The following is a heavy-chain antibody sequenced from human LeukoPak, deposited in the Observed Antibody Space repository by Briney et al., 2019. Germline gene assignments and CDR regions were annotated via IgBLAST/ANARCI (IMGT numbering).Heavy chain of an antibody. D-gene: IGHD3-10*01. Sequence: PGGSLRLSCAPSGFIFSDSTMHWVRQASGKGPEWVGRIQNKKNNYATKYAPSVQGRLTISRDDRRNMAYLQMNSLKIEDTAVYFCTRGRYGTGSFDYWGQGTLVTVSS. J-gene: IGHJ4*02. V-gene: IGHV3-73*01. CDR1: GFIFSDST. CDR2: IQNKKNNYAT. CDR3: TRGRYGTGSFDY.